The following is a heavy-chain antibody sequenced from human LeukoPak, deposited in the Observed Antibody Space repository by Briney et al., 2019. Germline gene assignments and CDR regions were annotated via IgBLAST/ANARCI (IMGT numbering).Heavy chain of an antibody. CDR1: GFTFSDYW. D-gene: IGHD5-24*01. J-gene: IGHJ4*02. V-gene: IGHV3-74*01. Sequence: PGGSLRLSCATSGFTFSDYWIYWVRQAPGKGVECVARIKPDGSYTKYADSVKGRFTISRDNAKNTVHLQMSSLRGDDTAVYYCGRDLERWGPGTLVTVSA. CDR2: IKPDGSYT. CDR3: GRDLER.